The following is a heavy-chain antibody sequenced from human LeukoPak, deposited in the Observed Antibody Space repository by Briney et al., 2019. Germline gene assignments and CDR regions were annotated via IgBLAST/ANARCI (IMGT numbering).Heavy chain of an antibody. V-gene: IGHV4-38-2*02. J-gene: IGHJ3*02. CDR2: IYHSGST. CDR3: ARIRGDAFDI. Sequence: SETLSLPCTVSGYSISSGYYWGWIRQPPGKGLEGIGSIYHSGSTYYHPSLTSRVPISVHTSKNQFSLKLSSVTATDTAVYYCARIRGDAFDIWGQGTMVTVSS. CDR1: GYSISSGYY.